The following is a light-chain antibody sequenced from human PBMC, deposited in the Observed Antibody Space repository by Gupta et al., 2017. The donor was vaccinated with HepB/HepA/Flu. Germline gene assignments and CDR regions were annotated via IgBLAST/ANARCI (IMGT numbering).Light chain of an antibody. CDR2: DVS. V-gene: IGLV2-14*01. J-gene: IGLJ2*01. CDR1: SSDIGGYNY. CDR3: SSYTSSSTFSI. Sequence: QSALTQPASVSGSPGKSITISCTGNSSDIGGYNYVSWYQQHPGKAPKLMIYDVSSRPSGVSNRFSGSKSGNTASLTISGLRAEDEADYYCSSYTSSSTFSIFGGGTKLTVL.